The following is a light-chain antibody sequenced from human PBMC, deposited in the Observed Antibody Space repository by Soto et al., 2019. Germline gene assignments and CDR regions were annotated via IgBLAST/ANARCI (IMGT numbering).Light chain of an antibody. CDR3: QQYNNWPPWT. CDR2: GAS. CDR1: QSISGN. Sequence: EIVMTQSPATLALSPGERATLSCRASQSISGNLAWYQQKPGQAPRLLIYGASTRATGIPARFSGSGSGTEFTLTISSLQSEDFAVYYCQQYNNWPPWTFGQGTKVDI. V-gene: IGKV3-15*01. J-gene: IGKJ1*01.